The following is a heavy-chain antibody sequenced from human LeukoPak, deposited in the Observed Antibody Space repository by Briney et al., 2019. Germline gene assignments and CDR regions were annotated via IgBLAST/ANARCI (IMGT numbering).Heavy chain of an antibody. Sequence: SETLSLTCTVSGGSISSYYWSWIRKPPGKGLEWIGYIYYTGTTNYNPSLKSRVTISVDTSKNQFSLKLSSVTAADTAVYYCARGGWRLDYWGQGTLVTVSS. D-gene: IGHD2-15*01. CDR2: IYYTGTT. CDR3: ARGGWRLDY. J-gene: IGHJ4*02. CDR1: GGSISSYY. V-gene: IGHV4-59*01.